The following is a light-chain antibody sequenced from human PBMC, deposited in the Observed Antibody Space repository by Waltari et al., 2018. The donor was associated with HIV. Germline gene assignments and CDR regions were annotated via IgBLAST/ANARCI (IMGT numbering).Light chain of an antibody. CDR3: QAFGGT. V-gene: IGKV3-15*01. J-gene: IGKJ3*01. Sequence: VMTQSPATLSVSPGQRATLSCGASQGVRNRLAWYQQRPGQSPRLLIYDASTRATGAPDRFSASGSGTEFTLTITSLQSEDFALYYCQAFGGTFGPGTRV. CDR1: QGVRNR. CDR2: DAS.